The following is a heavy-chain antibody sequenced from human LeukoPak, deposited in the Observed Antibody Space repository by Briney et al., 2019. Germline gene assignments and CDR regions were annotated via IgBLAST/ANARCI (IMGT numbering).Heavy chain of an antibody. Sequence: PSETLSLTCAISDEPFSGYYWGWIRQPPGKGLELIGEINRNGNTDYNPSLKSRVSMSIDTSKNQFSLKLISVIAADTAVYYCARLVPERFFQLNPEGYYDYWGQGTLVTVSS. CDR2: INRNGNT. J-gene: IGHJ4*02. CDR3: ARLVPERFFQLNPEGYYDY. D-gene: IGHD3-3*01. CDR1: DEPFSGYY. V-gene: IGHV4-34*01.